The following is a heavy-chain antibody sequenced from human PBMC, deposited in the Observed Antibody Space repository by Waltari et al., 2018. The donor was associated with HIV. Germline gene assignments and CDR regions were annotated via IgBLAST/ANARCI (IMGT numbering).Heavy chain of an antibody. D-gene: IGHD2-15*01. V-gene: IGHV3-7*03. J-gene: IGHJ3*01. CDR3: ARDQDIEVPLPNTRPPTPSYFDAYDL. CDR2: IYPDESKT. Sequence: LVQLGPGKGLVWVANIYPDESKTSYVDSVKGRFTISRDNGKNTLFLRMSFLGDDDTAVYYCARDQDIEVPLPNTRPPTPSYFDAYDLWGQGTMVTVSS.